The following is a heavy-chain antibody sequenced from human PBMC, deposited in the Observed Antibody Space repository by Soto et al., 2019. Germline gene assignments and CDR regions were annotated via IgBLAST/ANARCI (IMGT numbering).Heavy chain of an antibody. Sequence: PSQTLSLTCAISGDNVSRNSAAWNWIRQSPSRGLEWLGRTYYRSKWYNDYAVSVKSRITINPDTSKNQFSLQLNSVTPEDTAVYYCARDRFISSSSVYYYYYYMDVWGKGTTVTVSS. V-gene: IGHV6-1*01. CDR3: ARDRFISSSSVYYYYYYMDV. CDR1: GDNVSRNSAA. D-gene: IGHD6-6*01. J-gene: IGHJ6*03. CDR2: TYYRSKWYN.